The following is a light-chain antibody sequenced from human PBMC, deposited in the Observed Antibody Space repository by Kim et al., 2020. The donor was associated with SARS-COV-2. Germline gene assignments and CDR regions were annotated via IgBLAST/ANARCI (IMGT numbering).Light chain of an antibody. CDR2: LDSDGSH. CDR3: QTWGTSVV. J-gene: IGLJ2*01. Sequence: QLVLTQSPSASASLGASVKLTCTLSSGHSTYAIAWHQQQPEKGPRYLMKLDSDGSHSKGDGIPDRFSGSSSGAERSLTISSLQSEDEADYYCQTWGTSVVFGGGTKLTVL. V-gene: IGLV4-69*01. CDR1: SGHSTYA.